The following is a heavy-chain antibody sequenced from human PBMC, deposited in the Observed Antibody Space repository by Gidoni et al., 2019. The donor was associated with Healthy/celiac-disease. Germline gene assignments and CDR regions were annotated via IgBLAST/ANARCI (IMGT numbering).Heavy chain of an antibody. CDR3: AKEPSIAVAGTGDY. J-gene: IGHJ4*02. CDR1: GLPFSSYA. D-gene: IGHD6-19*01. Sequence: EVQLLESGGGLVQPGGPVRLSCAARGLPFSSYAMSWVRQVPGKGLEWVSAISCSGGSTYYADSVKCRFTISRDNSKNTLSLQMNSLRAEDTAVYYCAKEPSIAVAGTGDYWGQGTLVTVSS. V-gene: IGHV3-23*01. CDR2: ISCSGGST.